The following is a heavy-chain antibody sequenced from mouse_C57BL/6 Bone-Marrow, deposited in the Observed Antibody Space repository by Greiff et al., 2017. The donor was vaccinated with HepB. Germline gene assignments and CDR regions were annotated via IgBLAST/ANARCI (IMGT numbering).Heavy chain of an antibody. J-gene: IGHJ1*03. D-gene: IGHD2-1*01. CDR1: GYTFTDYY. CDR3: ARRPPYGNYWYFDV. V-gene: IGHV1-77*01. CDR2: IGPGSGST. Sequence: QVHVKQSGAELVKPGASVKISCKASGYTFTDYYINWVKQRPGQGLEWIGKIGPGSGSTYYNEKFKGKATLTADKSSSTAYMQLNSLTSEDSAVYFCARRPPYGNYWYFDVWGTGTTVTVSS.